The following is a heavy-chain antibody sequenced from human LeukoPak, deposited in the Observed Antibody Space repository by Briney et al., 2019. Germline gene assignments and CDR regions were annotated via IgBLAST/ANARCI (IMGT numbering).Heavy chain of an antibody. J-gene: IGHJ3*02. V-gene: IGHV4-34*01. CDR1: GGSFSGYY. D-gene: IGHD3-22*01. CDR3: ARHWKNSPGYYYAFDI. Sequence: SETLSLTCAVYGGSFSGYYWSWIRQPPGKGLEWIGEINHSGSTNYNPSLKSRVTISVDTSKNQFSLKLSSVTAADTAVYYCARHWKNSPGYYYAFDIWGQGTMVTVSS. CDR2: INHSGST.